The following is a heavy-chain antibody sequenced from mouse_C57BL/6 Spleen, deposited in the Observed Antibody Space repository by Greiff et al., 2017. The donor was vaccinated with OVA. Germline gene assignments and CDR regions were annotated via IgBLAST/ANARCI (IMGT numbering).Heavy chain of an antibody. CDR2: ISSGSSTI. CDR3: ARSDNYGSSLDY. D-gene: IGHD1-1*01. V-gene: IGHV5-17*01. J-gene: IGHJ2*01. CDR1: GFTFSDYG. Sequence: EVQRVESGGGLVKPGGSLKLSCAASGFTFSDYGMHWVRQAPETGLEWVAYISSGSSTIYYADPVKGRFTISRDNAKNTLFLQMTSLRSEDTAMYYCARSDNYGSSLDYWGQGTTLTVSS.